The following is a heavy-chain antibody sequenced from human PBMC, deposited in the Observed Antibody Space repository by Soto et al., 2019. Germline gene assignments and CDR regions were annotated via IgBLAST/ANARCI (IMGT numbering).Heavy chain of an antibody. J-gene: IGHJ5*02. Sequence: EVQLVESGGGLVQPGGSLRLSCAASGFTFSSDWMSWVRQAPGKGLEWVANIKQDGSEKYYVDSVKGRFTISRDNAKNSLYLQMNSLRAEDTAVYYCARDSSVLLSPLDWFDPWGQGTLVTVSS. CDR3: ARDSSVLLSPLDWFDP. CDR1: GFTFSSDW. CDR2: IKQDGSEK. V-gene: IGHV3-7*01. D-gene: IGHD6-6*01.